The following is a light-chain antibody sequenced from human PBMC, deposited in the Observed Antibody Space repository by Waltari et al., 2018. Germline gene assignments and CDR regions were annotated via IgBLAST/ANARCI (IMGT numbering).Light chain of an antibody. J-gene: IGKJ4*01. CDR2: DAS. CDR3: QERSNWPGGA. CDR1: QSVRTS. V-gene: IGKV3-11*01. Sequence: EMVLTQSPATLSLSPGETATLSCRASQSVRTSLAWYQHRPRQPPRLLMYDASDRATGVPARFSGSGSETDVAIHISGIQPADFAVYYCQERSNWPGGAFGGGTKVAIK.